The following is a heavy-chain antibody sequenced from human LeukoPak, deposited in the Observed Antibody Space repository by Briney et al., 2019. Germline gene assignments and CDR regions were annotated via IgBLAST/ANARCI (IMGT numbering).Heavy chain of an antibody. V-gene: IGHV3-20*04. CDR1: GFSFEHYG. CDR3: ASARGYVSGGSSDY. D-gene: IGHD5-12*01. J-gene: IGHJ4*02. Sequence: PGGSLRLSCAASGFSFEHYGMSWVRQVPGQGLEWVSGINWNGGSTGYADSVRGRFTISRDNAKNSLYLQLNSLRAEDTAFYYCASARGYVSGGSSDYWGGETLVTVSS. CDR2: INWNGGST.